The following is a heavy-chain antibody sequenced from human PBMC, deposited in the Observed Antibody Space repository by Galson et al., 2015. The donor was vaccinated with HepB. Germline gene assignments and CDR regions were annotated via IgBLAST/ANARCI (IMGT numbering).Heavy chain of an antibody. V-gene: IGHV4-4*02. CDR3: ARVMDLREALDI. Sequence: ETLSLTCDVSDDSISSSNRWSWVRQSPEQGLDWVGQISLSGSTNYNPSLTGRVTMSLDKSKNQFSLKLTPVRAAYTAVYYCARVMDLREALDIWGQGTMVTVS. J-gene: IGHJ3*02. D-gene: IGHD2-8*01. CDR1: DDSISSSNR. CDR2: ISLSGST.